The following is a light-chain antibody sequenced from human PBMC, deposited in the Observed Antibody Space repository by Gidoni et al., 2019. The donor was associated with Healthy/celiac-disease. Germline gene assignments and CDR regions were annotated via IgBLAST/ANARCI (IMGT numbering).Light chain of an antibody. CDR1: QSVSSSY. CDR3: QKYGSSPPYT. V-gene: IGKV3-20*01. CDR2: GAS. J-gene: IGKJ2*01. Sequence: EIVLTRSPRTLSLSPGERATLSCRASQSVSSSYLAWYQQKPGQAPRLIIYGASSRATGIPDRFSGSGSGTDFTLTISRLEPEDFAVYYCQKYGSSPPYTFGQGTKLEIK.